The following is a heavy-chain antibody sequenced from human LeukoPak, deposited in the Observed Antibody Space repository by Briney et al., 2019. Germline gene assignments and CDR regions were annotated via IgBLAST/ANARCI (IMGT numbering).Heavy chain of an antibody. Sequence: GGSLRLSCAASGFTVSSNYMSWVRQAPGKGLEWVAVISYDGSNKYYADSVKGRFTISRDNSKNTLYLQMNSLRAEDTAVYYCARDLWPGIAAPHYWGQGTLVTVSS. CDR1: GFTVSSNY. J-gene: IGHJ4*02. V-gene: IGHV3-30-3*01. CDR3: ARDLWPGIAAPHY. D-gene: IGHD6-13*01. CDR2: ISYDGSNK.